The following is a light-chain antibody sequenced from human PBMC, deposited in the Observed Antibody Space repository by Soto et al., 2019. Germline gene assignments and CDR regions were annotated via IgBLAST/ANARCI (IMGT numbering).Light chain of an antibody. CDR1: QSVSSN. CDR2: GAS. V-gene: IGKV3-15*01. CDR3: QWYNNWPLT. Sequence: EIVMTQSPATLSVSPGERATLSCRASQSVSSNSAWNQQKPGQAPRLLIYGASTTDTGIPARFSGRGSGTGVTLTSSSLQSEDFAVHYCQWYNNWPLTFGGGTKVEIK. J-gene: IGKJ4*01.